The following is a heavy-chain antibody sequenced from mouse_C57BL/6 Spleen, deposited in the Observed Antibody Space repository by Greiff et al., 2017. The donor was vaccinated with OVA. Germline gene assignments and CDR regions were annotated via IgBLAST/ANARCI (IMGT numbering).Heavy chain of an antibody. CDR2: IYPGDGDT. CDR3: ARSGDGYLYAMDY. J-gene: IGHJ4*01. CDR1: GYAFSSSW. Sequence: VQLVESGPELVKPGASVKISCKASGYAFSSSWMNWVKQRPGKGLEWIGRIYPGDGDTNYNGKFKGKATLTADKSSSTAYMQLSSLTSEDSAVYFCARSGDGYLYAMDYWGQGTSVTVSS. D-gene: IGHD2-3*01. V-gene: IGHV1-82*01.